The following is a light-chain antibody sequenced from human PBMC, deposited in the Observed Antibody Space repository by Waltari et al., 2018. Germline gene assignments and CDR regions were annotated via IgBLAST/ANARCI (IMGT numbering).Light chain of an antibody. CDR1: SSDVGGYKY. CDR3: SSYRSGGPYV. J-gene: IGLJ1*01. CDR2: EDS. V-gene: IGLV2-14*01. Sequence: QSALTQPASVSGSPGQSIAISCTGTSSDVGGYKYVPWYQQHPGKAPKLMVYEDSKRPSGVSDLFSGSKSGNTASLTISGLQAEDEADYYCSSYRSGGPYVFGGGTKVTVL.